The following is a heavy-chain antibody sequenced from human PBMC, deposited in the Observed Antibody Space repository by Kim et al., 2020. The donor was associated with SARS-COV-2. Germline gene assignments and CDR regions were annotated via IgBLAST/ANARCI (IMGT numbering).Heavy chain of an antibody. CDR2: T. V-gene: IGHV4-34*01. CDR3: ARGYSSGWYRY. Sequence: TNYNPSLKSRVTISVDTSKNQFSLKLSSVTAADTAVYYCARGYSSGWYRYWGQGTLVTVSS. D-gene: IGHD6-19*01. J-gene: IGHJ4*02.